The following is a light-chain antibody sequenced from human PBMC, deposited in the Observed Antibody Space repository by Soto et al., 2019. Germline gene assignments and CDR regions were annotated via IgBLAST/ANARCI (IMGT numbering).Light chain of an antibody. Sequence: QSALTQPPSASGSPGQSVTISCTGTSSDVGGYNYVSWYQQHPGKAPKLMICEVSKRPSGVPDRFSGSKSGNTASLTVSGLQDEDEADYYCSSYAGSNNLVFGGGTQLTVL. CDR3: SSYAGSNNLV. V-gene: IGLV2-8*01. J-gene: IGLJ2*01. CDR1: SSDVGGYNY. CDR2: EVS.